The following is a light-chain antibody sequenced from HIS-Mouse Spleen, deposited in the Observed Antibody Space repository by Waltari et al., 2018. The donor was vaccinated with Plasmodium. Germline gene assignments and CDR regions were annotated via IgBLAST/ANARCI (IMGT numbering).Light chain of an antibody. Sequence: AIRVTQSPSSFSASTGDRVTITCRASQGISSYLAWYQQKPGKDPKLLIYAASTLQSGVPSRFSGSGSGTDFTLTISCLQSEDFATYYCQQYYSYLLTFGGGTKVEIK. CDR3: QQYYSYLLT. J-gene: IGKJ4*01. CDR1: QGISSY. V-gene: IGKV1-8*01. CDR2: AAS.